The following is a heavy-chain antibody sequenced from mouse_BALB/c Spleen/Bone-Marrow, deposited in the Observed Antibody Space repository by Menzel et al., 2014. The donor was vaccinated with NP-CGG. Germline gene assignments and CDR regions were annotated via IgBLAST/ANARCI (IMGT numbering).Heavy chain of an antibody. CDR2: IYPGDGDT. CDR3: ARGFPFDY. J-gene: IGHJ2*01. CDR1: GYTFTSYW. Sequence: QVQLQQPGAELARSGASVKLSCKASGYTFTSYWMQWVKQRPGQGLEWIGAIYPGDGDTRYTQKFKGKATLTADKSSSTAYMQLSSLASEDSAVYYCARGFPFDYWGQGTTLTVSS. V-gene: IGHV1-87*01.